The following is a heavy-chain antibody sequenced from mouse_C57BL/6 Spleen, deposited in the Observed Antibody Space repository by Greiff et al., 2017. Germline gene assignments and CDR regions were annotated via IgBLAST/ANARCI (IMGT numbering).Heavy chain of an antibody. CDR2: IHPNSGST. CDR1: GYTFTSYW. V-gene: IGHV1-64*01. CDR3: AREVFKDGAY. D-gene: IGHD1-3*01. Sequence: VQLQQPGAELVKPGASVKLSCKASGYTFTSYWMHWVKQRPGQGLEWIGMIHPNSGSTYYTEKFKSKATLTVDKSSSTAYMQLSSLTSEDSAVYYCAREVFKDGAYWGQGTLVTVSA. J-gene: IGHJ3*01.